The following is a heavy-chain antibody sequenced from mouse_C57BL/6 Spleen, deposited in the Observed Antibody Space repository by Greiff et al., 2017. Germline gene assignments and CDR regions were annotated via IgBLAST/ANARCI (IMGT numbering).Heavy chain of an antibody. CDR3: ANYYGSSYVGHGYFDV. J-gene: IGHJ1*03. CDR2: IHPNSGST. CDR1: GYTFTSYW. Sequence: QVQLQQPGAELVKPGASVKLSCKASGYTFTSYWMHWVKQRPGQGLEWIGMIHPNSGSTNYNEKFKSKATLTVDKSSSTAYMQLSSLTSEDSAVYCCANYYGSSYVGHGYFDVWGTGTTVTVSS. V-gene: IGHV1-64*01. D-gene: IGHD1-1*01.